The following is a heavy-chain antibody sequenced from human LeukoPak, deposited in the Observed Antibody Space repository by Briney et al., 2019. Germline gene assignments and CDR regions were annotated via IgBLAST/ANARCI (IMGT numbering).Heavy chain of an antibody. CDR3: ARVRQGRVTLGYCSSTSCYLDGWFDP. CDR1: GYTFTSYY. CDR2: INPSGGST. J-gene: IGHJ5*02. V-gene: IGHV1-46*01. Sequence: GASVKVSCKASGYTFTSYYMHWVRQAPGQGLEWMGIINPSGGSTSYAQKFQGRVTMTRDMSTSTVYMELSSLRSEDTAVYYCARVRQGRVTLGYCSSTSCYLDGWFDPWGQGALVTVSS. D-gene: IGHD2-2*01.